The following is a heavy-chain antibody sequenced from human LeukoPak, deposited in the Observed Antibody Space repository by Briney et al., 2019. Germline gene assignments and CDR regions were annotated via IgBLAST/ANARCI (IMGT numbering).Heavy chain of an antibody. V-gene: IGHV4-61*01. CDR2: IYYSGST. J-gene: IGHJ5*02. CDR3: ARHIIMVRAYFDP. D-gene: IGHD3-10*01. CDR1: GGPVNSGSYY. Sequence: PSETLSLTCTVSGGPVNSGSYYWSWMRQPPGKGLEWVGYIYYSGSTKYNPSLKSRVTISLDTSKNQFSLKLTSVTAADTAVYYCARHIIMVRAYFDPWGQGTRVTVSS.